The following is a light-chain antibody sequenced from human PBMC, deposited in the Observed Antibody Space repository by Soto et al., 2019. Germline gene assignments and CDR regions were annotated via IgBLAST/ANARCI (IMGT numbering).Light chain of an antibody. Sequence: QSALTQPASLSGSPGQSITISCTGTSSDVGGYNYVSWYQQHPGKAPRLMIYGVSNRPFGVSSRFSGSKSGNTASLTISGLQSEDEADYYCNSYASVNSPVLFGGWTKLTVL. CDR2: GVS. V-gene: IGLV2-14*01. CDR3: NSYASVNSPVL. CDR1: SSDVGGYNY. J-gene: IGLJ2*01.